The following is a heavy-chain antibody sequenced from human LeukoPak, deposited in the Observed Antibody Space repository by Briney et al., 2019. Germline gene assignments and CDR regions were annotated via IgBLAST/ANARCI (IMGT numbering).Heavy chain of an antibody. CDR3: ATAPYDSSAR. D-gene: IGHD3-22*01. J-gene: IGHJ4*02. CDR1: GYTLTELS. V-gene: IGHV1-24*01. Sequence: ASVNVSCKVSGYTLTELSMHWVRQAPGKGLGWMGGFDPEDGETIYAQKFQGRVTMTEDTSTDTAYMELSSLRSEDTAVYYCATAPYDSSARWGQGTLVTVSS. CDR2: FDPEDGET.